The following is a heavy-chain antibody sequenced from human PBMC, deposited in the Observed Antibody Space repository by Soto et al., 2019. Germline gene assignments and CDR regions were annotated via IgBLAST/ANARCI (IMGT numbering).Heavy chain of an antibody. CDR1: SGSISSGDYY. V-gene: IGHV4-30-4*02. CDR2: IYYSGST. D-gene: IGHD3-10*01. CDR3: ARDYGSGSHYTDV. Sequence: PSETLSLTCTLSSGSISSGDYYWSWFRQPPGNGLEWIGYIYYSGSTYYNPSPKSRVTISVDTSKNQFSLKLSSVTAAHRAVYYWARDYGSGSHYTDVWGKGTTVTV. J-gene: IGHJ6*03.